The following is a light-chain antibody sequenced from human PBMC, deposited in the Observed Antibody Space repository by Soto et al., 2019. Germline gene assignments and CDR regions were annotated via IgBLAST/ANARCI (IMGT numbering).Light chain of an antibody. J-gene: IGKJ4*01. Sequence: DIQMTLSPSSLSASEGYRVTSTCQASQDIGIYLNWHQQKPGKAPKLLINDASNLERGVPSRFSGSGSGTHFTFTISSLQPEDTATYYCQQLNSYPPVLTFGGGTKVEIK. CDR2: DAS. CDR1: QDIGIY. V-gene: IGKV1-33*01. CDR3: QQLNSYPPVLT.